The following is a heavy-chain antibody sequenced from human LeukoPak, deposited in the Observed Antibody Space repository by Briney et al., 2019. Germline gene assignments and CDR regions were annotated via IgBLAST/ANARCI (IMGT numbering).Heavy chain of an antibody. J-gene: IGHJ4*02. D-gene: IGHD1-26*01. Sequence: SETLSLTCTVSGGSISSYYWSWIRQPPGKGLEWIGYIYYSGSTNYNPSLKSRVTISVGTSKNQFSLKLSSVTAADTAVYYCARGFSGSYSSIDYWGQGTLVTVSS. V-gene: IGHV4-59*01. CDR3: ARGFSGSYSSIDY. CDR2: IYYSGST. CDR1: GGSISSYY.